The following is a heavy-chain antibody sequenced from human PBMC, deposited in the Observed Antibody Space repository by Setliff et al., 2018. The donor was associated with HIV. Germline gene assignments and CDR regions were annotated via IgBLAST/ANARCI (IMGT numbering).Heavy chain of an antibody. Sequence: SETLSLTCAIFGGSISRSTYYWGWIRQPPGKGLEWIGALSSNGNSYYNPSYKSRVTISIDSSKNLFSLRLNSLTAADTAVYYCAAQDLAEVRWYYMDYWGQGAPVTVSS. CDR2: LSSNGNS. CDR1: GGSISRSTYY. D-gene: IGHD2-15*01. J-gene: IGHJ4*02. CDR3: AAQDLAEVRWYYMDY. V-gene: IGHV4-39*07.